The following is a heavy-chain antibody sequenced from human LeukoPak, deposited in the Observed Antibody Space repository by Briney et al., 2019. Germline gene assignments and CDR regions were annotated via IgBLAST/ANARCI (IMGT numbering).Heavy chain of an antibody. CDR3: ARTIAVAGTNWFDP. CDR2: ISAYNGNT. V-gene: IGHV1-18*04. Sequence: ASVKLSCNASGYTFTSYGISWVRQAPGQGLEWMGWISAYNGNTNYAQKLQGRVTMTTDTSTSTAYMELRSLRSDDTAVYYCARTIAVAGTNWFDPWGQGTLVTVSS. J-gene: IGHJ5*02. D-gene: IGHD6-19*01. CDR1: GYTFTSYG.